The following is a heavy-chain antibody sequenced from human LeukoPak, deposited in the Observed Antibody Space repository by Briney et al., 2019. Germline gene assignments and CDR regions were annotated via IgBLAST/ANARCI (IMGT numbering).Heavy chain of an antibody. J-gene: IGHJ1*01. CDR3: ASAREYCGSAECYEYFQH. Sequence: GGSLRLSCAASGVTVGTNSMSWARQSPGKGLEWVSVTYSGGSTYNADSVNGRFTVSRDNSRNTLFLQMNNLRAEDTALYFCASAREYCGSAECYEYFQHWGQGTLVIVSS. V-gene: IGHV3-53*01. CDR1: GVTVGTNS. CDR2: TYSGGST. D-gene: IGHD2-21*01.